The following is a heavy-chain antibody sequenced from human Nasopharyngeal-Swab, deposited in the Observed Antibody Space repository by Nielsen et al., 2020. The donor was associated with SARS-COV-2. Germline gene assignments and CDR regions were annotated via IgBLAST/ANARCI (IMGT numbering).Heavy chain of an antibody. CDR2: IYYSGST. Sequence: WIRQPPGKGLEWIGYIYYSGSTYYNPSLKSRVTISVDTSKNQFSLKLSSVTAADTAVYSCAREYRRITIFGVVINGFDYWGQGTLVTVSS. V-gene: IGHV4-30-4*01. J-gene: IGHJ4*02. CDR3: AREYRRITIFGVVINGFDY. D-gene: IGHD3-3*01.